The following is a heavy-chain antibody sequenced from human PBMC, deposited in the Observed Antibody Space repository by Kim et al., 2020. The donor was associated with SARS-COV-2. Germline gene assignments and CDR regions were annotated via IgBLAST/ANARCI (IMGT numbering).Heavy chain of an antibody. J-gene: IGHJ4*02. V-gene: IGHV3-33*01. CDR3: ARGWGSQSYVFDY. D-gene: IGHD3-10*01. Sequence: YAGSVKGRFTISRDNSKNTLYLQMNSLRAEDTAVYYCARGWGSQSYVFDYWGQGPLVTVSS.